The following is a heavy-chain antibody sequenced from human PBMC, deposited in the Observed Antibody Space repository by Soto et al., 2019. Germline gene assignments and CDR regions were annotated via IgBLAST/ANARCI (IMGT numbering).Heavy chain of an antibody. V-gene: IGHV4-34*01. J-gene: IGHJ4*02. CDR3: ARGWGRRDY. CDR1: GGSFSGYY. Sequence: SETLSLTCTVYGGSFSGYYWSWIRQPPGKGLEWIGEINHSGSTNYNPSLKSRVTISVDTSKNQFSLKLSSVTAADTAVYYCARGWGRRDYWGQGTLVTVSS. CDR2: INHSGST. D-gene: IGHD7-27*01.